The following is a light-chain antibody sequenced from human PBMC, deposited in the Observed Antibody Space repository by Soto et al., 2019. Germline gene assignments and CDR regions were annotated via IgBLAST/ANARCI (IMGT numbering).Light chain of an antibody. Sequence: DIQMTQSPSSLSASVGDRVTITCRASQGISSYLNWYQQKPGKVPKLLIYTASSLQSGVPSRFSGSGSGTDFTLTISSLQPEDFATYYCQQSFSTLLTFGGGTKVEVK. CDR1: QGISSY. CDR2: TAS. V-gene: IGKV1-39*01. CDR3: QQSFSTLLT. J-gene: IGKJ4*01.